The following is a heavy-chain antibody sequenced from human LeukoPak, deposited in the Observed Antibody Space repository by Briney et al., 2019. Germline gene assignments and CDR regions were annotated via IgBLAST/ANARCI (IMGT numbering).Heavy chain of an antibody. CDR1: GYTFTTYD. V-gene: IGHV1-2*02. CDR2: INPNSGGT. Sequence: EASVKVSCKASGYTFTTYDINWVRQATGQGLEWMGWINPNSGGTNYAQKFQGRVTMTRDTSISTAYMELSRLRSDDTAAYYCARVDTAMALIRPFDYWGQGTLVTVSS. CDR3: ARVDTAMALIRPFDY. D-gene: IGHD5-18*01. J-gene: IGHJ4*02.